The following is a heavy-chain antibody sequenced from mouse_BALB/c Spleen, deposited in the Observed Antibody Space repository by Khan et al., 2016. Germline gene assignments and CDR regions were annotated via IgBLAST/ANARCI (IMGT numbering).Heavy chain of an antibody. Sequence: EVELVESGRGLVKPGGSLKLSCAASGFAFSRYDMSWVRQTAEKRLEWVAFISSGGDFTYYPATLNGRFTVSRDNSNNTLYLQMSSLRSDDTAIIDAGRHGLPHWYVDVRCARTTLTGSP. CDR3: GRHGLPHWYVDV. CDR1: GFAFSRYD. V-gene: IGHV5-12-1*01. D-gene: IGHD2-4*01. CDR2: ISSGGDFT. J-gene: IGHJ1*01.